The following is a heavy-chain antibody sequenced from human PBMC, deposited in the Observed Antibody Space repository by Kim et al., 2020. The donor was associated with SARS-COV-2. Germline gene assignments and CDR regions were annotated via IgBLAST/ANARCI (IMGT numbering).Heavy chain of an antibody. CDR2: IYYSGST. V-gene: IGHV4-39*01. Sequence: SETLSLTCTVSGGSISSSSYYWGWIRQPPGKGLEWIGSIYYSGSTYYNPSLKSRVTISVDTSKNQFSLKLSSVTAADTAVYYCARLENMITFGRVIVTQCDPWGEETLVTVPS. CDR1: GGSISSSSYY. J-gene: IGHJ5*02. D-gene: IGHD3-16*02. CDR3: ARLENMITFGRVIVTQCDP.